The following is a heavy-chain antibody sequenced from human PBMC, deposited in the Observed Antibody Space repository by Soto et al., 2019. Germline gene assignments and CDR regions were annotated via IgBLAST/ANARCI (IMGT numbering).Heavy chain of an antibody. J-gene: IGHJ4*02. CDR2: IKQDGSEK. D-gene: IGHD3-9*01. CDR1: GFTFSSYW. V-gene: IGHV3-7*03. CDR3: ARDRGDYDILTGYYSPIDY. Sequence: GGSLRLSCAASGFTFSSYWMSWVRQAPGKGLEWVANIKQDGSEKYYVDSVKGRFTISRDNAKNSLYLQMNSLRAEDTAVYYCARDRGDYDILTGYYSPIDYWGQGTLVTVSS.